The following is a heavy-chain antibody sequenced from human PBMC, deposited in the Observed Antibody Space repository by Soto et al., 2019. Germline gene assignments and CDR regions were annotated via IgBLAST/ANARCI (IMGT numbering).Heavy chain of an antibody. CDR3: ETADSGYAHGYYYYGMDV. CDR1: GGTFSSSA. V-gene: IGHV1-69*13. D-gene: IGHD5-12*01. J-gene: IGHJ6*02. Sequence: ASVKVSCKASGGTFSSSAISWVRQAPGQGLEWMGGIIPIFGTANYAQKFQGRVTITADESTSTAYMELSSLRSEDTAVYYCETADSGYAHGYYYYGMDVWGQGTTVTVSS. CDR2: IIPIFGTA.